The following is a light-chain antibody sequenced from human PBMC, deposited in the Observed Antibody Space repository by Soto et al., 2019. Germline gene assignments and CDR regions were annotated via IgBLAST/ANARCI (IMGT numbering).Light chain of an antibody. J-gene: IGKJ2*01. CDR2: AAS. CDR3: QQSYSTPPYT. CDR1: QTISDY. Sequence: DIQMTQSPPSLSASVGDRVTITCRASQTISDYLHWYQQKPGKAPKLLIYAASSLHSGVPSRFSGSGSGTDFTLTISSLQPEDFATYDCQQSYSTPPYTFGQGTKLEIK. V-gene: IGKV1-39*01.